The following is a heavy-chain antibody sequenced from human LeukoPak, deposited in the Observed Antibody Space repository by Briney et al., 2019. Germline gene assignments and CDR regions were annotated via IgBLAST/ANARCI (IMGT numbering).Heavy chain of an antibody. CDR2: MNPNSGNT. V-gene: IGHV1-8*02. Sequence: EASVKVSCKASGYTFTGYYMHWVRQATGQGLEWMGWMNPNSGNTGYAQKFQGRVTMTRNTSISTAYMELSSLRSEDTAVYYCARRARIAAAGKNWFDPWGQGTLVTVSS. D-gene: IGHD6-13*01. J-gene: IGHJ5*02. CDR3: ARRARIAAAGKNWFDP. CDR1: GYTFTGYY.